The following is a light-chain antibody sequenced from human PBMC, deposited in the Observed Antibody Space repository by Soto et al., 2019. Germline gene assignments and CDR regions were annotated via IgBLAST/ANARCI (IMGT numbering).Light chain of an antibody. CDR1: SSNIGAGYD. J-gene: IGLJ2*01. V-gene: IGLV1-40*01. CDR3: QCYDSYFSGVV. Sequence: QSVLAQPPSVSGAPGQGVTISCTGSSSNIGAGYDVHWYQQLPGTAPKLLIYGNRNRPSGVPDRFSGTKSGTSASLAITGLQGGDEAYSFCQCYDSYFSGVVFGGGTKRTVL. CDR2: GNR.